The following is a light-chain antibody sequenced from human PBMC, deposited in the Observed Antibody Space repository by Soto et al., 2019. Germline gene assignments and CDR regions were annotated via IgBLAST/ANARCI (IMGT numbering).Light chain of an antibody. CDR2: DAS. V-gene: IGKV1D-13*01. CDR1: QGIRSA. Sequence: AIPLTQSPSSLSAYAGDSVSITCRASQGIRSAVAWYQQKRGRPPKLLIYDASSLEVGVQSRFSGSRSGTDFILTVSSLQPEDFATYYCQQFDDYPFTFGGGTKVDIK. J-gene: IGKJ3*01. CDR3: QQFDDYPFT.